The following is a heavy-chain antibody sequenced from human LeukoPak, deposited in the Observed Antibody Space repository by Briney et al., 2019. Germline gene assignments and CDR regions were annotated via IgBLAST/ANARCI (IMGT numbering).Heavy chain of an antibody. J-gene: IGHJ4*02. CDR2: IYYGGTT. D-gene: IGHD2-2*01. Sequence: SETLSLTCTLSGGSISSYYWGWIRQPPGKGLEWIGYIYYGGTTNYNPSLKSRVTMSVDTSKNQFSLNLRSVTAADTAVYYCARLQVVPAATQHFDYRGQGTLVTVSS. V-gene: IGHV4-59*01. CDR1: GGSISSYY. CDR3: ARLQVVPAATQHFDY.